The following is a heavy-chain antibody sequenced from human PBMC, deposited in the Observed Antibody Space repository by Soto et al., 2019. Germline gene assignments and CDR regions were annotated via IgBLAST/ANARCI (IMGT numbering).Heavy chain of an antibody. D-gene: IGHD2-2*01. V-gene: IGHV1-69*13. CDR2: ITPIFDTA. Sequence: SVKVSCTPSAATFRSYAISWVRQVPGQGIEWRAWITPIFDTANNAQKSHGRVTITAHESTSTAYMELSSLRSEDTAVYYCARHECIKTSCYFYDYCRMAVWGQGTTVTV. CDR3: ARHECIKTSCYFYDYCRMAV. J-gene: IGHJ6*02. CDR1: AATFRSYA.